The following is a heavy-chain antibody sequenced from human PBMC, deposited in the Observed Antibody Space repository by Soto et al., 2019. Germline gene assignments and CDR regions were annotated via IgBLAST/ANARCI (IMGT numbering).Heavy chain of an antibody. CDR3: ARHMFNSGRYRGGFDY. V-gene: IGHV4-59*08. J-gene: IGHJ4*02. Sequence: QVQLQESGPGLVKPSETLSLTCTVSDGSISSYYWSWIRQPPGKGLEWIGYIYYSGSTNYNPSLKSRVTISVDTSKNQFSLKLSSVTAADTAVYHCARHMFNSGRYRGGFDYWGQGTLVTVSS. CDR2: IYYSGST. CDR1: DGSISSYY. D-gene: IGHD6-19*01.